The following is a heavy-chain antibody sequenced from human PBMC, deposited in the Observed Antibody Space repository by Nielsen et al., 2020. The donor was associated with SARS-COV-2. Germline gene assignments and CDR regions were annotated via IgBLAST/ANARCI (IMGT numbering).Heavy chain of an antibody. CDR3: ARESDGDYRGDV. J-gene: IGHJ4*02. Sequence: SLKISCAASGFTFDDYAMHWVRQAPGKGLEWVSGISWNSGSIGYADSVKGRFTISRDNAKNSLYLQMNSLRDEDTAVYYCARESDGDYRGDVWGQGTLVTVSS. CDR2: ISWNSGSI. CDR1: GFTFDDYA. D-gene: IGHD4-17*01. V-gene: IGHV3-9*01.